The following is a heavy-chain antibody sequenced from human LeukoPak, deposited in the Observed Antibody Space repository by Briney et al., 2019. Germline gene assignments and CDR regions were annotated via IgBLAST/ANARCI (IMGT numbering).Heavy chain of an antibody. CDR3: ARGRGGRIWSGYYNY. D-gene: IGHD3-3*01. CDR2: MNPNSGNT. J-gene: IGHJ4*02. Sequence: GASVKVSCKASGYTFTGYYMHWVRQAPGQGLEWMGWMNPNSGNTGYAQKFQGRVTITRNTSISTAYMELSSLRSEDTAVYYCARGRGGRIWSGYYNYWGQGTLVTVSS. V-gene: IGHV1-8*03. CDR1: GYTFTGYY.